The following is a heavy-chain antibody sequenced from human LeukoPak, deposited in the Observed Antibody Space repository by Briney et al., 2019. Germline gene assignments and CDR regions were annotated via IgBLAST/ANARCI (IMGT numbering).Heavy chain of an antibody. V-gene: IGHV3-23*01. CDR1: GFTFSSYA. J-gene: IGHJ4*02. CDR2: ITGSGDDT. CDR3: AKNGAYSGYDYIDY. D-gene: IGHD5-12*01. Sequence: GGSLRLSCAASGFTFSSYAMSWVHQAPGKGLEWVSDITGSGDDTDYADSVKGRFTVSRDNSRNTLYLQINSLRAEDTAVYYCAKNGAYSGYDYIDYWGQGTLVTVSS.